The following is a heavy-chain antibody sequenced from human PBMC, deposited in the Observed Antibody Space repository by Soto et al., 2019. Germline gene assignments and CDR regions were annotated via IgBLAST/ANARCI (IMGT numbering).Heavy chain of an antibody. Sequence: GGSLRLSCAASGFSFNTYSMNWVRQAPGKGLEWLSYISGTSSTTYYADSVKGRFTISRDNAKNSLYLQMNSLRAEDTALYYCAREAPTIGSQYFQHWGQGTLVTVSS. CDR1: GFSFNTYS. V-gene: IGHV3-48*01. CDR2: ISGTSSTT. J-gene: IGHJ1*01. D-gene: IGHD1-26*01. CDR3: AREAPTIGSQYFQH.